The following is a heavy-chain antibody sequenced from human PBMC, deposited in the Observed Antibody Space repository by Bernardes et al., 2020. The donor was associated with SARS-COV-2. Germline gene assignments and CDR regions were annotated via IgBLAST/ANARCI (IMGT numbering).Heavy chain of an antibody. J-gene: IGHJ6*02. Sequence: ASVKVSCKASGYTFTSYGISWARQAPGQGLEWMGWISAYNGNTNYAQKLQGRVTMTTDTSTSTAYMELRSLRSDDTAVYYCARDLYEGARYYYYYGMDVWGQGTTVTVSS. V-gene: IGHV1-18*01. CDR3: ARDLYEGARYYYYYGMDV. D-gene: IGHD1-26*01. CDR1: GYTFTSYG. CDR2: ISAYNGNT.